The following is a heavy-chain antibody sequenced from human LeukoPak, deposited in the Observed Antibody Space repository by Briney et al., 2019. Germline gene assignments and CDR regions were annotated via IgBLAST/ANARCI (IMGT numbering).Heavy chain of an antibody. CDR1: GYSISSGYY. J-gene: IGHJ6*03. V-gene: IGHV4-38-2*02. D-gene: IGHD3-22*01. CDR2: IYYSGST. CDR3: ARAHYYDSSGYYSGDYYYYMDV. Sequence: SETLSLTCTVSGYSISSGYYWAWIRQPPGKGLEWIGSIYYSGSTYYNPSLKSRVTISVDTSKNQFSLKLSSVTAADTAVYYCARAHYYDSSGYYSGDYYYYMDVWGKGTTVTVSS.